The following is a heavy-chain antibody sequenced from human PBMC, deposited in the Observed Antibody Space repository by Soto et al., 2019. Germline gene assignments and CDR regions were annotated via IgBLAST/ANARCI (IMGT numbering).Heavy chain of an antibody. CDR3: ARGQIAYYVFGY. CDR1: GGSIRSSY. Sequence: QVQLQESGPGLVKPSETLSLTCTVSGGSIRSSYWSWIRQPPGKGLEWIGYIYYSGSTNYNPSLKSRVTISVDTSKNQFSLKLTSVTAADTAVYYCARGQIAYYVFGYWGQGTLVTVSS. D-gene: IGHD3-10*02. J-gene: IGHJ4*02. V-gene: IGHV4-59*01. CDR2: IYYSGST.